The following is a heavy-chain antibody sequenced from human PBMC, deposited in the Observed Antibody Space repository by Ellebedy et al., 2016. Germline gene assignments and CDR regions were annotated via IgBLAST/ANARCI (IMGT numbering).Heavy chain of an antibody. CDR2: VRDKANSYTT. CDR3: ARDRAIFGYSSSSNKYYYYYMDV. J-gene: IGHJ6*03. D-gene: IGHD6-6*01. V-gene: IGHV3-72*01. CDR1: GFSFSDRY. Sequence: GGSLRLSXAASGFSFSDRYMDWVRQAPGKGLEWVGRVRDKANSYTTAYAASVKGRFTVSRDDSKNLVFLQMNSLRAEDTAVYYCARDRAIFGYSSSSNKYYYYYMDVWGKGTTVTVSS.